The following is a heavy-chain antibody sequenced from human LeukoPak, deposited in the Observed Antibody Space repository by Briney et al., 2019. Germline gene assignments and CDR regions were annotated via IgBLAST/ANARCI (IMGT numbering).Heavy chain of an antibody. CDR2: MSSSRTSI. V-gene: IGHV3-48*01. Sequence: GGSLRLSCAASGFTFSTYSMNWVRQAPGRGLEWVSYMSSSRTSIYYADSVKGRFTISRDNSKNTLYLQMNSLRAEDTAVYYCARDNYYGSGLLAVDYWGQGTLVTVSS. CDR1: GFTFSTYS. CDR3: ARDNYYGSGLLAVDY. J-gene: IGHJ4*02. D-gene: IGHD3-10*01.